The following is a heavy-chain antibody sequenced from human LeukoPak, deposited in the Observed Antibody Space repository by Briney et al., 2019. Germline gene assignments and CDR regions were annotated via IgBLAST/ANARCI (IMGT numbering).Heavy chain of an antibody. CDR3: ARGGWELSY. J-gene: IGHJ4*02. Sequence: EGSLTLSCAASGFTVSSNYMAWVRQAPRKGLEWVSVIYSGGITYYADSVKGRFTISRDNSKNTLYLQMNSLRAEDTAVYYCARGGWELSYWGQGTLVTVSS. CDR1: GFTVSSNY. V-gene: IGHV3-53*01. CDR2: IYSGGIT. D-gene: IGHD1-26*01.